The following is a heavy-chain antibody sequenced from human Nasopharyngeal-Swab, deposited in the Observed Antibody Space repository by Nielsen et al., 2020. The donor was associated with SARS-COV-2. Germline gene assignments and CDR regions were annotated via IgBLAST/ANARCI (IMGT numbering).Heavy chain of an antibody. D-gene: IGHD2-2*01. CDR2: ISSSSSYI. J-gene: IGHJ4*02. CDR3: ARDQGYCSSTSCYEFDY. Sequence: GGSLRLSCAASGFTFSSYSMNWVRQAPGKGLEWVSSISSSSSYIYYADSVKGRFTISRDNAKNSLYLQMNSLKAEDTAVYYCARDQGYCSSTSCYEFDYWGQGTLVTVSS. V-gene: IGHV3-21*01. CDR1: GFTFSSYS.